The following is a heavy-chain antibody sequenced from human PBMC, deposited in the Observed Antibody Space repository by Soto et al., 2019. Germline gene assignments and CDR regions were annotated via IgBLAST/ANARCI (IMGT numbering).Heavy chain of an antibody. CDR3: ARSRGRHQYYFDF. D-gene: IGHD3-10*01. J-gene: IGHJ4*02. V-gene: IGHV3-53*01. Sequence: VQLVESGGGLIQPGGSLRLSCAASGFNISTNYMTWVRQAPGKGLEWVSVLYVDGSPYYADSVKGRFVISRDSSKNTVFLQLSSLRADDTGIYYCARSRGRHQYYFDFWGRGTPVTVSS. CDR1: GFNISTNY. CDR2: LYVDGSP.